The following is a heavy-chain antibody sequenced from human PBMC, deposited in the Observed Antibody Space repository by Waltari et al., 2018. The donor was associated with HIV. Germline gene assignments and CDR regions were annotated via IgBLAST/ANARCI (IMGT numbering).Heavy chain of an antibody. V-gene: IGHV3-23*01. D-gene: IGHD3-10*01. CDR1: GLDVRSLV. J-gene: IGHJ4*02. CDR3: AKTTKISMVRGVYDY. Sequence: EVQLLEAVGGLVPPGGPLSLSCAGSGLDVRSLVTCWRRQGPGKGLEYVSLISGSGGTTYYTDSVKGRFTISRDNSKNTLFLQMNSLRAEDTAVYYCAKTTKISMVRGVYDYWGQGTLVTVSS. CDR2: ISGSGGTT.